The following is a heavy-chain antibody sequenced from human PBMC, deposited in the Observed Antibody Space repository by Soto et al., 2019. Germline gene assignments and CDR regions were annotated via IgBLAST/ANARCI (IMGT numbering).Heavy chain of an antibody. Sequence: QVQLVESGGGVVQPGRSLRLSCAASGFTFSSYGMHWVRQAPGKGLEWVAVISYDGSNKYYADSVKGRFTISRDNSKNTLYLQMNSLRAEDTAVYYCAKDQEHGWFAYGMDVWGQGTTVTVSS. CDR3: AKDQEHGWFAYGMDV. D-gene: IGHD3-10*01. J-gene: IGHJ6*02. V-gene: IGHV3-30*18. CDR1: GFTFSSYG. CDR2: ISYDGSNK.